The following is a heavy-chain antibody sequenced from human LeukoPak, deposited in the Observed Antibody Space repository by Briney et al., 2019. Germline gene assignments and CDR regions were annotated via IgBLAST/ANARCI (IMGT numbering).Heavy chain of an antibody. CDR3: ARMASGSRRWAFDI. D-gene: IGHD1-26*01. J-gene: IGHJ3*02. CDR1: GYTFTSYA. CDR2: INAGNGNT. Sequence: ASVKVSCKASGYTFTSYAMHWVRQAPGQRLEWMGWINAGNGNTKYSQKFQGRVTITRDTSASTAYMELSSLRSEDTAVYYCARMASGSRRWAFDIWGQGTMVTVSS. V-gene: IGHV1-3*01.